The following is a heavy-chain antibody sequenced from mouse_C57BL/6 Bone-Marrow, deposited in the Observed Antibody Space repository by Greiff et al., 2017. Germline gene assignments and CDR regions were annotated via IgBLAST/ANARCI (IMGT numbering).Heavy chain of an antibody. CDR2: IYPRSGNT. D-gene: IGHD2-1*01. V-gene: IGHV1-81*01. CDR3: ALLPFLPWFAY. Sequence: VQLQQSGAELARPGASVKLSCKASGYTFTSYGISWVKQSTGQGLEWIGEIYPRSGNTYYNEKFKGKATLTADKSSSTAYMELRSLTSEDSAVYFCALLPFLPWFAYWGQGTLVTVSA. J-gene: IGHJ3*01. CDR1: GYTFTSYG.